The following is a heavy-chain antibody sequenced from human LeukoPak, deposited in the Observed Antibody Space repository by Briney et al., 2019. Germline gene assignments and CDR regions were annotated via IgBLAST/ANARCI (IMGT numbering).Heavy chain of an antibody. J-gene: IGHJ5*02. CDR3: ARTSSGLHNWFDP. CDR2: INPSGGST. V-gene: IGHV1-46*01. CDR1: GYTFTSYY. Sequence: ASLKGSCTASGYTFTSYYMDWVRQAPGKGLEWMGIINPSGGSTSYAQKFQGRVTMTRDMSTSTVYMELSSLRSEDTAVYYCARTSSGLHNWFDPWGQGTLVTVSS. D-gene: IGHD6-25*01.